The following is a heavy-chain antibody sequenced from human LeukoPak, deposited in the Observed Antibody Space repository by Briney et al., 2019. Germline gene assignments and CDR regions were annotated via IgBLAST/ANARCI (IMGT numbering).Heavy chain of an antibody. Sequence: GGSLRLSCATSGFTFRTYWMSWVRQAPGKGLEWVSAISGSGGSTYYADSVKGRFTISRDNSKNTLYLQMNSLRAEDTAVYYCAKPPRYSSSWYPGATNPINNWFDPWGQGTLVTVSS. J-gene: IGHJ5*02. CDR1: GFTFRTYW. CDR2: ISGSGGST. CDR3: AKPPRYSSSWYPGATNPINNWFDP. V-gene: IGHV3-23*01. D-gene: IGHD6-13*01.